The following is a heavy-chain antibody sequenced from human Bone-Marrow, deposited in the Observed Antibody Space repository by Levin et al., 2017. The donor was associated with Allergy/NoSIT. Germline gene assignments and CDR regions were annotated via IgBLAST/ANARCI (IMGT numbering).Heavy chain of an antibody. J-gene: IGHJ4*02. CDR3: AKQYVVGG. D-gene: IGHD2-15*01. CDR2: ISESGDIT. Sequence: GGSLRLSCAASGFRFSDYAMNWVRQAPGKGLEWVSSISESGDITDYADSVKGRFAISRDNSRNTLFLQKNSLRPDDTAVYYCAKQYVVGGWGQGTLVTVSS. V-gene: IGHV3-23*01. CDR1: GFRFSDYA.